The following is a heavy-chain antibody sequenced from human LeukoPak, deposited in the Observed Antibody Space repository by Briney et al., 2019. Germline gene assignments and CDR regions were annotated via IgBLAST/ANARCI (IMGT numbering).Heavy chain of an antibody. Sequence: GGSLRLSCAASGFTISGYGMHWVRQAPGKGLEWVSYISSSSSTIYYADSVKGRFTISRDNAKNSLYLQMNSLRDEDTAVYYCASPYYYDSSGPSGYWGQGTLVTVSS. V-gene: IGHV3-48*02. CDR3: ASPYYYDSSGPSGY. CDR2: ISSSSSTI. J-gene: IGHJ4*02. D-gene: IGHD3-22*01. CDR1: GFTISGYG.